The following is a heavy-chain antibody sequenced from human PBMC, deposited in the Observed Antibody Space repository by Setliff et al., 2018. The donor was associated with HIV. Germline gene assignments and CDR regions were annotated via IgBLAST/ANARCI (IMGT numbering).Heavy chain of an antibody. CDR1: GGSISSGSYY. Sequence: SETLSLTSTVSGGSISSGSYYWSWIRQPAGKGLEWIGHIYTSGSTNYNPSLKSRVTISEDTSKHQFSLKLTSVTAADTAVYYCARSPRLRGGHNWFDPWGQGTLVTVSS. V-gene: IGHV4-61*09. D-gene: IGHD4-17*01. J-gene: IGHJ5*02. CDR3: ARSPRLRGGHNWFDP. CDR2: IYTSGST.